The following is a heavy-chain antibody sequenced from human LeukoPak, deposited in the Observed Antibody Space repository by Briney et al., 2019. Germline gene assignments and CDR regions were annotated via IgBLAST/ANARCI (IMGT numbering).Heavy chain of an antibody. Sequence: PSETLSLTCTVSGGSISSDIYNWTWIRQHPGKGLEWIGYIDYSGSTYYNPSLKSRVTISIDTSKNQFSLKLSSVTAADTAVYYCARRGWHFDCWGQGTLVTVSS. CDR2: IDYSGST. D-gene: IGHD6-19*01. CDR1: GGSISSDIYN. J-gene: IGHJ4*02. CDR3: ARRGWHFDC. V-gene: IGHV4-31*03.